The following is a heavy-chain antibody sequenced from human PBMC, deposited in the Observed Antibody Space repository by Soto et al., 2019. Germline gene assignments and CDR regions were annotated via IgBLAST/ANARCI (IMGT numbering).Heavy chain of an antibody. V-gene: IGHV5-51*01. D-gene: IGHD6-6*01. CDR2: IYPGDSDT. Sequence: PGESLKISCKGSGYSFTSYWIGWVRQMPGKGLEWMGIIYPGDSDTRYSPSFQGQVTISADKSISTAYLQWSSLKASDTAMYYCARRGAARPTRYYYYGMDVWGQGTTVTVSS. J-gene: IGHJ6*02. CDR1: GYSFTSYW. CDR3: ARRGAARPTRYYYYGMDV.